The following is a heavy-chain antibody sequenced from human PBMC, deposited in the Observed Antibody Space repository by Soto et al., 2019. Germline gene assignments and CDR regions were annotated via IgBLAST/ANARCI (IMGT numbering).Heavy chain of an antibody. D-gene: IGHD3-3*01. CDR3: VKDWSGNKCPCIDV. J-gene: IGHJ6*02. V-gene: IGHV3-23*01. CDR1: GFTFNTHA. CDR2: ISGDGETT. Sequence: EVQVLESGGGLLQPGGSLRLSCVASGFTFNTHAMTWVRQGPGMGLEWTSSISGDGETTYYADSVKGRVTVSRDNSRNSLYLQMNSLRVDDTATYYCVKDWSGNKCPCIDVWGQGTMVTVSS.